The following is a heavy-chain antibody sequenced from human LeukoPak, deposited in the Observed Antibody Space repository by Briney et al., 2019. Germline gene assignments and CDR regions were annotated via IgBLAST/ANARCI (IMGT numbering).Heavy chain of an antibody. CDR3: AREGSDRVIVD. CDR2: ILHSGST. D-gene: IGHD1-26*01. CDR1: GYSISSGYY. J-gene: IGHJ4*02. V-gene: IGHV4-38-2*02. Sequence: SETLSLTCTVSGYSISSGYYWGWIRQPPGKGLEWIGSILHSGSTNYNPSLKSRVTISEDTSKNQFSLKLRSVTAADTAVYYCAREGSDRVIVDWGQGTLVTVSS.